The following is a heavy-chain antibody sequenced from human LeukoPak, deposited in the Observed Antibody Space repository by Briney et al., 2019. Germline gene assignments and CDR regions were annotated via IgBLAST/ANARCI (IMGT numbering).Heavy chain of an antibody. V-gene: IGHV4-34*01. CDR1: GVSFSGNY. D-gene: IGHD2/OR15-2a*01. CDR3: ARIRCSPTDNTCYNY. J-gene: IGHJ4*02. CDR2: IYHSRYT. Sequence: SETLSLTCAVHGVSFSGNYWSWIGQSPEKGLEWIGEIYHSRYTTYNPSLKSRVTISADTSENQLSLRLTSVTAADTALYYCARIRCSPTDNTCYNYWGQATLVTVSS.